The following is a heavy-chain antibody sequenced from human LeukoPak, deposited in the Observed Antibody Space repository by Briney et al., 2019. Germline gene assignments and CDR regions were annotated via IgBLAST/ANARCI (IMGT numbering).Heavy chain of an antibody. CDR2: IIPIFGIA. CDR1: GGTFSSYA. Sequence: SVTVSCKASGGTFSSYAISWVRQAPGQGLEWIGRIIPIFGIANYAQKFQGRVTITADKSTSTAYMELSSLRSEDTAVYYCARVEQQSWFDPWGQGTLVTVSS. J-gene: IGHJ5*02. CDR3: ARVEQQSWFDP. D-gene: IGHD6-13*01. V-gene: IGHV1-69*04.